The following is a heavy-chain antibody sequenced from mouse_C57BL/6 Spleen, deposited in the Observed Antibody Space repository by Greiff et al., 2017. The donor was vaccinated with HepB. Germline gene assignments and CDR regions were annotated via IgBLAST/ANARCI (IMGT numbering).Heavy chain of an antibody. CDR3: ARHQALYYSNSYAMDY. CDR1: GYTFTEYT. D-gene: IGHD2-5*01. Sequence: QVQLQQSGAELVKPGASVKLSCKASGYTFTEYTIHWVKQRSGQGLEWIGWFYPGSGSIKYNEKFKDKATLTADKSSSTVYMELSRLTSEDSAVYFWARHQALYYSNSYAMDYWGQGTSVTVSS. CDR2: FYPGSGSI. J-gene: IGHJ4*01. V-gene: IGHV1-62-2*01.